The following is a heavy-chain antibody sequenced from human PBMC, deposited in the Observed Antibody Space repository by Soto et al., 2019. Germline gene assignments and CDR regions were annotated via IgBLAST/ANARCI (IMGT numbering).Heavy chain of an antibody. CDR2: INAGNGDT. Sequence: QVQLVQSGAEVQKPGASLKVSCKASGYTFTTYAIHWVRQAPGQRLEWMGWINAGNGDTKYSQKFQDRVTITRDTSANTAYMEVTSLIFDDTAVYYCLRGATSGWPFDYWGQGTLLTVSS. J-gene: IGHJ4*02. D-gene: IGHD6-19*01. CDR3: LRGATSGWPFDY. CDR1: GYTFTTYA. V-gene: IGHV1-3*01.